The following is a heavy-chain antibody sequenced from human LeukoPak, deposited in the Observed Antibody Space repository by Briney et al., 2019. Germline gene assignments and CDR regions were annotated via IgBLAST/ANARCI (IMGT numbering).Heavy chain of an antibody. Sequence: PGGSLRLSCAASGFTFSSHGMNWVRQAPGKGLEWVSGISPSGDILYYADSVKGRFTISRDNAKNSLYLQMNSLRSEDTAVYYCARLDDWLGTHYYYMDVWGKGTTVTISS. V-gene: IGHV3-48*03. D-gene: IGHD3-9*01. CDR2: ISPSGDIL. CDR3: ARLDDWLGTHYYYMDV. CDR1: GFTFSSHG. J-gene: IGHJ6*03.